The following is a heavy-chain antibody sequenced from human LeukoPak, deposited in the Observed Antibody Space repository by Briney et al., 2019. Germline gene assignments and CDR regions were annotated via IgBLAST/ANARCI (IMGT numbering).Heavy chain of an antibody. CDR1: GFTFSSYA. CDR2: ISYDGSNK. Sequence: GGSLRLSCAASGFTFSSYAMHWVRQAPGKGLEWVAVISYDGSNKYYADSVKGRFTISRDNSKNTLYLQMNSLRAEDTAVYYCARDQIFGVDYWGQGTLVTVSS. CDR3: ARDQIFGVDY. D-gene: IGHD3-3*01. V-gene: IGHV3-30-3*01. J-gene: IGHJ4*02.